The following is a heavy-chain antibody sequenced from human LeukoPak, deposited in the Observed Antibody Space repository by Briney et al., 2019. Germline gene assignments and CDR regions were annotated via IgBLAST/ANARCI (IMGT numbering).Heavy chain of an antibody. J-gene: IGHJ4*02. CDR1: GYTFTGFY. CDR3: AREGDFNGSGRGDS. V-gene: IGHV1-2*02. CDR2: INPNTGAT. D-gene: IGHD3-10*01. Sequence: GASVKVSCKTSGYTFTGFYIHWVRQAPRQGLEWMGWINPNTGATNFAQKFQGRVTMTTDTSVSTAYMDLRRLRFDDTAVYYCAREGDFNGSGRGDSWGQGTLVTVSS.